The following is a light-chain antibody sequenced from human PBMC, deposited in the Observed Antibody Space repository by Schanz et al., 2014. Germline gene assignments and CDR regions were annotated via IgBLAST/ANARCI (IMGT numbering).Light chain of an antibody. CDR1: QSGASSY. V-gene: IGKV3-11*01. Sequence: EIVLTQSPGTLSLSPGERATLSCRASQSGASSYLAWYQLKPGQAPRLLIYDASNRATGIPARFSGSGSGTDFTLAISSLEPEDFAVYYCQQRSNWPLTFGPGTKVDIK. CDR2: DAS. J-gene: IGKJ3*01. CDR3: QQRSNWPLT.